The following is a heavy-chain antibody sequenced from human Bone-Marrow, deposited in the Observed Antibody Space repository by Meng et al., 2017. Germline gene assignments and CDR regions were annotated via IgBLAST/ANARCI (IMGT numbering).Heavy chain of an antibody. V-gene: IGHV4-31*03. D-gene: IGHD4-17*01. CDR2: IYYSGST. CDR3: ASLYGDSSVWYLDL. CDR1: GGSISSGNHY. J-gene: IGHJ2*01. Sequence: QVPLKQPGPGLVKPSQTLSLTCTVSGGSISSGNHYWSWIRQHPGKGLEYIGYIYYSGSTYYNPSLKSRVIISVDTSKNQFSLRLNSVTAADTAVYYCASLYGDSSVWYLDLWGRGTLVTVSS.